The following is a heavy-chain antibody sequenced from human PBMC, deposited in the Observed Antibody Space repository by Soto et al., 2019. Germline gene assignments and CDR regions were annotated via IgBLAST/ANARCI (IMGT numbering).Heavy chain of an antibody. V-gene: IGHV4-39*01. CDR2: IYYSGST. D-gene: IGHD3-3*01. CDR3: ARHAIVFWGGYSPNLYNWFDP. Sequence: SETLSLTCTVSGGSISSSSYYWGWIRQPPGKGLEWIGSIYYSGSTYYNPSLKSRVTISVDTSKNQFSLKLSSVTAADTAVYYCARHAIVFWGGYSPNLYNWFDPGGKGTLVTVSS. CDR1: GGSISSSSYY. J-gene: IGHJ5*02.